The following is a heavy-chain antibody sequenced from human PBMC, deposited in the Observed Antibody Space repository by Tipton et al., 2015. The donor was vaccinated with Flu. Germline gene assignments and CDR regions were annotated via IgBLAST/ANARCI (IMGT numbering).Heavy chain of an antibody. CDR2: VHYNENT. J-gene: IGHJ4*02. CDR1: GGSISNYY. Sequence: LRLSCTVSGGSISNYYWSWIRQPPGKGLEWIGYVHYNENTSYNPSLKSRVTMSLDTSKNQFSLRLSSVAAADTAVYYCASHFTAGLFASWGQGTPVTVSS. CDR3: ASHFTAGLFAS. V-gene: IGHV4-59*08. D-gene: IGHD6-13*01.